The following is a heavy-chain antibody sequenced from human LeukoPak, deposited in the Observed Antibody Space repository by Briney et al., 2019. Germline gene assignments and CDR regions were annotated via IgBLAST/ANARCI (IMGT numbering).Heavy chain of an antibody. CDR3: ARGPWIQLWFGSVTYYFDY. D-gene: IGHD5-18*01. CDR2: INHSGST. CDR1: GGSFSGYY. V-gene: IGHV4-34*01. Sequence: SETLSLTCAVYGGSFSGYYWSWIRKPPGKGLEWIGEINHSGSTNYNPSLKSRVTISVDTSKNQFSLKLSSVTAADTAVYYCARGPWIQLWFGSVTYYFDYWGQGTLVTVSS. J-gene: IGHJ4*02.